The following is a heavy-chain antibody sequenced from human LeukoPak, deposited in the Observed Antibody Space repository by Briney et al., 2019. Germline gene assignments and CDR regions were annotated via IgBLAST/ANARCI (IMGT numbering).Heavy chain of an antibody. D-gene: IGHD2-15*01. CDR2: FRRNAIT. CDR3: ARDRAVVVRFVTPSPRANDGMDV. Sequence: RGSLRLSCAASGFTLSTTKMDCVRQDPGEGLEWVESFRRNAITDYADSVKGRFTITRDNARNSLDLQMNSLRAEDTAIYFCARDRAVVVRFVTPSPRANDGMDVWGQGTTVTVSS. V-gene: IGHV3-69-1*01. CDR1: GFTLSTTK. J-gene: IGHJ6*02.